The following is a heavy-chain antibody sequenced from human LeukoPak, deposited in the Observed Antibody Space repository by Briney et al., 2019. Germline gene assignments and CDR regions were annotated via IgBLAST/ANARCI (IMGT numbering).Heavy chain of an antibody. Sequence: SETLSLTCTVSGGSISSYYWDWIRQPPGKGPEWIGYIHYSGSTSYNPSLKSRVTISLDTPKYQFSLKLSSVTAADTAVCYCGRHGYDSGSHHIQWGQGTLVTVSS. CDR2: IHYSGST. D-gene: IGHD3-10*01. CDR3: GRHGYDSGSHHIQ. CDR1: GGSISSYY. V-gene: IGHV4-59*08. J-gene: IGHJ4*02.